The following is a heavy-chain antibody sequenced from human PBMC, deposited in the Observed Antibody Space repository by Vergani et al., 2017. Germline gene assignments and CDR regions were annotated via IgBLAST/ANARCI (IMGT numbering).Heavy chain of an antibody. V-gene: IGHV4-61*02. CDR1: GGSISSGSYY. Sequence: QVQLQESGPGLVKPSQTLSLTCTVSGGSISSGSYYWSWIRQPAGKGLEWIGRIYTSGSTNYNPSLKSRVTISVDTSKNQFSLKLSSVTAADTAVYYCARDRRDILRFVEAGDWFDPWGQGTLVTVSS. D-gene: IGHD3-3*01. J-gene: IGHJ5*02. CDR2: IYTSGST. CDR3: ARDRRDILRFVEAGDWFDP.